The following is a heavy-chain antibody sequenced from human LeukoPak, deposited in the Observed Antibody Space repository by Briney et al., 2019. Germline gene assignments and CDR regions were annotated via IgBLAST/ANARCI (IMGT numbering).Heavy chain of an antibody. Sequence: GESLKISCKGSGYNFTNSWIAWVRQMPGKGLEWVGIIYAGDSDTTYSPSFQGQVTISADKSISTAYLQWSSLKASDTAMYYCARRPVGFGQYYFDYWGQGTLVT. J-gene: IGHJ4*02. CDR3: ARRPVGFGQYYFDY. D-gene: IGHD3/OR15-3a*01. V-gene: IGHV5-51*01. CDR1: GYNFTNSW. CDR2: IYAGDSDT.